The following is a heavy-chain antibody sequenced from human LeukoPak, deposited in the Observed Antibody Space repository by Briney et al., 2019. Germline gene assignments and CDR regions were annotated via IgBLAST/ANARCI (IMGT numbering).Heavy chain of an antibody. CDR2: IWYDGSNK. V-gene: IGHV3-33*06. CDR1: GFTFNRFG. CDR3: AKDRDILTGYYIGGYFNY. Sequence: GGSLRLSCATSGFTFNRFGMHWVRQAPGKGLEWVAVIWYDGSNKDYADSVKGRFTISRDNSKNTLYLQMSGLRAEDTAVYYCAKDRDILTGYYIGGYFNYWGQGTLVTVSS. J-gene: IGHJ4*02. D-gene: IGHD3-9*01.